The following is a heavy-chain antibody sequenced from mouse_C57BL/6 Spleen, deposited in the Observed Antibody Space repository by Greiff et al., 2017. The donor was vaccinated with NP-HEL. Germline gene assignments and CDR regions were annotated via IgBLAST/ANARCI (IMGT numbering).Heavy chain of an antibody. D-gene: IGHD2-4*01. V-gene: IGHV1-15*01. CDR1: GYTFTDYE. CDR3: TRSYDYDWAWFAY. Sequence: QVQLKESGAELVRPGASVTLSCKASGYTFTDYEMHWVKQTPVHGLEWIGAIDPETGGTAHNQKFKGKAILTADKSSSTAYMELRSLTSEDSAVYYCTRSYDYDWAWFAYWGQGTLVTVSA. J-gene: IGHJ3*01. CDR2: IDPETGGT.